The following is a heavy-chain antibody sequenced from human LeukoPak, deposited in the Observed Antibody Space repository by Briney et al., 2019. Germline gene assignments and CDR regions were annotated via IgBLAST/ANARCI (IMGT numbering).Heavy chain of an antibody. CDR2: ISSSSSYI. D-gene: IGHD3-3*01. CDR1: GFTFSSYW. CDR3: ARDYYDCWSGPRDV. J-gene: IGHJ6*02. Sequence: GGSLRLSCAASGFTFSSYWMSWVRQAPGKGLEWVSSISSSSSYIYYADSVKGRFTISRDNAKNSLYLQMNSLRAEDTAVYYCARDYYDCWSGPRDVWGQGTTVTVSS. V-gene: IGHV3-21*01.